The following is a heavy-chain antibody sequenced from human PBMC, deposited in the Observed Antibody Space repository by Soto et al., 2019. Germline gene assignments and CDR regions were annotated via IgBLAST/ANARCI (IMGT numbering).Heavy chain of an antibody. Sequence: GGSLRLSCAASGFTFSRYAMSWVRQAPGEGLEWISVITAGGGGTYYADSVKGRFTISRDNSKNTLHLQMDSLRAEDTALYYCARDRLTTVTVLYYYYGMDVWGQGTTVTVSS. V-gene: IGHV3-23*01. J-gene: IGHJ6*02. D-gene: IGHD4-4*01. CDR1: GFTFSRYA. CDR2: ITAGGGGT. CDR3: ARDRLTTVTVLYYYYGMDV.